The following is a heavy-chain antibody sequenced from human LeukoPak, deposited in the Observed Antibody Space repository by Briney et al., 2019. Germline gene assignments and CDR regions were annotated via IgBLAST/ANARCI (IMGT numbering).Heavy chain of an antibody. V-gene: IGHV4-31*03. Sequence: NSSETLSLTCTVSGGSISSGGYYWSWIRRHPGKGLEWIGYIYYSGSTYYNPSLKSRVTISVDTSKNQFSLKLSSVTAADTAVYYCARWVTGVGIYYFDYWGQGTLVTASS. CDR2: IYYSGST. CDR1: GGSISSGGYY. D-gene: IGHD1-14*01. CDR3: ARWVTGVGIYYFDY. J-gene: IGHJ4*02.